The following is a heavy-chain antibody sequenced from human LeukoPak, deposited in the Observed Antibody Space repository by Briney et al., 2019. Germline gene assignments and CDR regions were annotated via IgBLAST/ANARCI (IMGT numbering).Heavy chain of an antibody. Sequence: PGGSLRLSCAASGFTFNDYYMSWIRQAPGKGLEWVSYISTTGSPIYYAASVKGRFTISRDNAKNSLYLQMNSLRSEDTAVYYCARLSFYGGRRYAFDIWGQGTMVTVSS. CDR2: ISTTGSPI. V-gene: IGHV3-11*04. D-gene: IGHD4-23*01. J-gene: IGHJ3*02. CDR1: GFTFNDYY. CDR3: ARLSFYGGRRYAFDI.